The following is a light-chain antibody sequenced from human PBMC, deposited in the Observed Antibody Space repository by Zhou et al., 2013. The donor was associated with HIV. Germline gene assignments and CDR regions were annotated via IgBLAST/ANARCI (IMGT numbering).Light chain of an antibody. Sequence: DIQMTQSPSTLCASIGDRVTITCRASHNITIWLAWYQQKPGKAPKLLMYRASSLESGVPSRFSGSGSGTHFTLTISSLQPEDFATYFCQQTYSTPQVTFGGGTRVE. CDR1: HNITIW. CDR2: RAS. V-gene: IGKV1-5*03. J-gene: IGKJ4*01. CDR3: QQTYSTPQVT.